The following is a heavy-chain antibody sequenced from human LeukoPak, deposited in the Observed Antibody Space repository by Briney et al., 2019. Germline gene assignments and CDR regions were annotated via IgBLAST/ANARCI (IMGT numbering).Heavy chain of an antibody. CDR3: AKDLGVRYFDWLIPGSDY. Sequence: PGGSLRLSCAASGFTFSSYGMHWVRQAPGKGLEGGAGISYDGSNKYYADSVKGRFTISRDNSKNTLYLQMNSLRAEDTAVYYCAKDLGVRYFDWLIPGSDYWGQGTLVTVSS. CDR2: ISYDGSNK. CDR1: GFTFSSYG. J-gene: IGHJ4*02. D-gene: IGHD3-9*01. V-gene: IGHV3-30*18.